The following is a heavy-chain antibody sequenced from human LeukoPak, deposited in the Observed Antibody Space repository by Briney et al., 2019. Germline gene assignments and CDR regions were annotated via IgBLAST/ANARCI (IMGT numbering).Heavy chain of an antibody. D-gene: IGHD6-13*01. CDR3: ARDVDDGIAAAGHFDY. V-gene: IGHV4-39*07. Sequence: SETLSLTCTVSGGSISSSSYYWGWIRQPPGKGLEWIGSIYYSGSTYYNPSLKSRVTISVDTSKNQFSLKLSSVTAADTAVYYCARDVDDGIAAAGHFDYWGQGTLVTVSS. CDR1: GGSISSSSYY. J-gene: IGHJ4*02. CDR2: IYYSGST.